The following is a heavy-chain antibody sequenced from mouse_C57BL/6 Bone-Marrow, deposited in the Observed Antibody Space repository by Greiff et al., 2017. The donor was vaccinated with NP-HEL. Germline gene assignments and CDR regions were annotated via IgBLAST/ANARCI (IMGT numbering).Heavy chain of an antibody. CDR3: VRHRGSGYVAWFAY. CDR1: GFSFTTYA. Sequence: DVKLQESGGGLVQPKGSLKLSCAASGFSFTTYAMNWVRQAPGKGLEWVARIRSKSNNYATYYADSVKDRFTISRDDSESMLYLQMNNLKTEDTAMYYCVRHRGSGYVAWFAYWGQGTLVTVSA. V-gene: IGHV10-1*01. J-gene: IGHJ3*01. D-gene: IGHD3-2*02. CDR2: IRSKSNNYAT.